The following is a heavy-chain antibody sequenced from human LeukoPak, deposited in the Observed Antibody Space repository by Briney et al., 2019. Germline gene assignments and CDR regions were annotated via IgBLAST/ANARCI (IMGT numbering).Heavy chain of an antibody. CDR1: GYSFTGYY. CDR3: ARDTAYYYDSSGHDY. V-gene: IGHV1-2*02. CDR2: INPNSGGT. Sequence: ASVKVSCKASGYSFTGYYMHWVRHAPGQGLEWMGWINPNSGGTNYAQKFQGRVTMTRDTSISTAYMELSRLRSDDTAVYYCARDTAYYYDSSGHDYWGQGTLVTVSS. J-gene: IGHJ4*02. D-gene: IGHD3-22*01.